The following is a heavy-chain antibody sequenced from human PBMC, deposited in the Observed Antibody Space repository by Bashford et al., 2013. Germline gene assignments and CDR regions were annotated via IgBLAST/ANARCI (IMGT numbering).Heavy chain of an antibody. CDR2: IWYDGSNK. J-gene: IGHJ6*03. Sequence: GGSLRLSCAASGFTFSSYGMHWVRQAPGKGLEWVAVIWYDGSNKYYADSVKGRFTISRDNAKNSLYLQMDSLRAEDTAVYYCARGRFLDWSTLYYYYYMDVWGKGTTVTVSS. CDR1: GFTFSSYG. CDR3: ARGRFLDWSTLYYYYYMDV. V-gene: IGHV3-33*01. D-gene: IGHD3/OR15-3a*01.